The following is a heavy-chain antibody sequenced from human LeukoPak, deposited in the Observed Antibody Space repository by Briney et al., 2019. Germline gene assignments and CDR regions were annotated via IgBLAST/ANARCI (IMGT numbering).Heavy chain of an antibody. V-gene: IGHV3-21*01. D-gene: IGHD4-11*01. Sequence: PGESLRLSCAVSGFKFNTHNLNWVRQAPGKGLEWVSSISSGSKYILYADSVKGRFTVSRANAKNSLYLQMNSLRAEDTAVYYCARVRAGLQAFDTWGPGTLVTVSS. J-gene: IGHJ5*02. CDR2: ISSGSKYI. CDR1: GFKFNTHN. CDR3: ARVRAGLQAFDT.